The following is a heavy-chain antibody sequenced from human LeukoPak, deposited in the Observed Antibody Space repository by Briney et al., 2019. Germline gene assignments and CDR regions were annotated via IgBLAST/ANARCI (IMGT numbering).Heavy chain of an antibody. Sequence: SETLSLTCTVSGYSISSGYYWGWIRQPPGKGLEWIGSIYHSGSTNYNPSLKSRVTISVDTSKNQFSLKLSSVTAADTAVYYCARRRIAAAGGFDYWGQGTLVTVSS. CDR3: ARRRIAAAGGFDY. D-gene: IGHD6-13*01. CDR2: IYHSGST. J-gene: IGHJ4*02. V-gene: IGHV4-38-2*02. CDR1: GYSISSGYY.